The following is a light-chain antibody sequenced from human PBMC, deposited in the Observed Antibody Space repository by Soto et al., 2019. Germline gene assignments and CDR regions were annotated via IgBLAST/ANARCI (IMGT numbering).Light chain of an antibody. V-gene: IGLV1-44*01. Sequence: QSVLTQPPSASGTPGQRVTISCCGSSSNIGSNTVNWYQQLPGTAPKLLIYNNNQRPSGVPDRFSGSKSGTSASLAISGLQSEDEADYYCAAWDDSLNGYVFGTGTKVTVL. CDR3: AAWDDSLNGYV. CDR2: NNN. J-gene: IGLJ1*01. CDR1: SSNIGSNT.